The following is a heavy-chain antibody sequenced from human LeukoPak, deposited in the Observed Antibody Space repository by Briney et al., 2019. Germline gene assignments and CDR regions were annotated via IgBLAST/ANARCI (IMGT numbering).Heavy chain of an antibody. D-gene: IGHD3-16*01. CDR2: ISPYNGNT. CDR1: GHSFSDNG. J-gene: IGHJ3*01. V-gene: IGHV1-18*04. CDR3: AREGLGEYMAHDAFDL. Sequence: ASVKVSCKASGHSFSDNGLNWVRQAPGQGLEWMGWISPYNGNTKYVENLEGRVTMTTDASTNTAYMELRSLTSDDTAVYYCAREGLGEYMAHDAFDLWGQGTMVIVSS.